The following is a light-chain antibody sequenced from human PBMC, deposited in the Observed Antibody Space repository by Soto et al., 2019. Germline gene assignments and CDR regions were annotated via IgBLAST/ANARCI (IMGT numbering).Light chain of an antibody. J-gene: IGKJ5*01. Sequence: XLTQSPVTLSLSPGERATLSCRASQDVGTYVAWYQVRGGQAPRLLISGASKRATGIPDRINGGGSGADFILTINSLESGDSAVYFCQQGGNWPVTFGQGTRVEIK. CDR1: QDVGTY. CDR2: GAS. V-gene: IGKV3D-11*01. CDR3: QQGGNWPVT.